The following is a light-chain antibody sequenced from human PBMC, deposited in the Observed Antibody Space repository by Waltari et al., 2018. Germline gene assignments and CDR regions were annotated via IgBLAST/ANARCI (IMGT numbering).Light chain of an antibody. CDR2: EAS. CDR1: QSINSN. Sequence: IVMTQSPATLSVSPGEGATLSCRASQSINSNVAWYQQKPGQAPGLLIYEASTRATGVPARFSGIGSGTEFTLTISSLQSEDSATYYCQQYNNGPPETFGQGTKVEIK. V-gene: IGKV3-15*01. J-gene: IGKJ1*01. CDR3: QQYNNGPPET.